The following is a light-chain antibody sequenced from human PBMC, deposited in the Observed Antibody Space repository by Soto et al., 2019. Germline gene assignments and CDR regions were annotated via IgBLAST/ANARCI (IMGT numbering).Light chain of an antibody. CDR3: QQSYSTPPIT. CDR2: AAS. J-gene: IGKJ5*01. V-gene: IGKV1-39*01. Sequence: DIQMTQSPSCLCASVGDRVTMTCRASQSISSDLNWYQQKPGKAPKLLIYAASSLQSGVPSRFSGSGSGTDFTPTITSLQPEDFATYYCQQSYSTPPITFAQGTSGRL. CDR1: QSISSD.